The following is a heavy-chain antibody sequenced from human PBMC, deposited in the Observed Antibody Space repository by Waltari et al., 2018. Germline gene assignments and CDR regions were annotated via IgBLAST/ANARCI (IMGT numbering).Heavy chain of an antibody. D-gene: IGHD1-26*01. CDR3: AAIVAATRAIDY. CDR2: IYYSGST. V-gene: IGHV4-59*03. J-gene: IGHJ4*02. Sequence: VQLQESGPGLVKPSETLSLPCPVSGAPINSYHWTWVRRPPGRGLEWIGYIYYSGSTSYSPSLRGRATMSLDTSKNQFSLNLRSVTTADTGMYYCAAIVAATRAIDYWGPGALVTVFS. CDR1: GAPINSYH.